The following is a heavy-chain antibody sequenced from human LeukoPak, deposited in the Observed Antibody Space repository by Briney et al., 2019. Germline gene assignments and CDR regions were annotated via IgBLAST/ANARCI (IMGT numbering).Heavy chain of an antibody. D-gene: IGHD1-26*01. CDR1: GFTFSSYA. CDR3: ARSGSYAEDAFDI. V-gene: IGHV3-48*04. CDR2: ISSSGSTI. J-gene: IGHJ3*02. Sequence: GGSLRLSCAASGFTFSSYAMSWVRQAPGKGLEWVSYISSSGSTIYYADSVKGRFTISRDNAKNSLYLQMNSLRAEDTAVYYCARSGSYAEDAFDIWGQGTMVTVSS.